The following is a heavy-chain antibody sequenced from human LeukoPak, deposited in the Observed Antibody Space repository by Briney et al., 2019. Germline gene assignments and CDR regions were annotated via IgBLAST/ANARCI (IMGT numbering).Heavy chain of an antibody. D-gene: IGHD6-19*01. V-gene: IGHV3-21*01. J-gene: IGHJ4*02. CDR1: GFTFSSYS. CDR2: ISSGSSYI. Sequence: PGGSLRLSCEASGFTFSSYSMNWVRQAPGKGLEWVSSISSGSSYIYYADSVKGRFTISRDNAKNSLYLQMNSLRAEDTAVYYCARGPGIAVAGTPYWGQGTLVTVSS. CDR3: ARGPGIAVAGTPY.